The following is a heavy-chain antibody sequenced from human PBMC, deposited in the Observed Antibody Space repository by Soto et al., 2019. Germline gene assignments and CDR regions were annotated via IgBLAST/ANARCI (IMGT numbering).Heavy chain of an antibody. V-gene: IGHV1-18*03. CDR3: AREPLGDYYGMDV. CDR2: ISTYNGNT. Sequence: QVQLVQSGAEVKKPGASVTVSCKASGYTFSNYGISWVRQAPGLGLEWMGWISTYNGNTNYAQKLQGRVTMTTDTSTSTAYMELRSLRSDDMAVYYCAREPLGDYYGMDVWGQGTTVTVSS. J-gene: IGHJ6*02. CDR1: GYTFSNYG. D-gene: IGHD3-16*01.